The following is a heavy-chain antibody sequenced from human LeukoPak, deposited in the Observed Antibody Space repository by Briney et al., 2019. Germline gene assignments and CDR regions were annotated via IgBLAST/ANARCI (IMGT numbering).Heavy chain of an antibody. D-gene: IGHD4-17*01. V-gene: IGHV4-59*08. J-gene: IGHJ6*04. CDR1: GDPFSGYY. CDR2: IYSSGST. Sequence: SETLSLTCTVSGDPFSGYYWGWIRQPPGKGLECVGYIYSSGSTAYNPYLKSRLTISIDTSKNQSSLTLSSVTAADTAVYYCARHVYGKGMYVWGKGTTVTVSP. CDR3: ARHVYGKGMYV.